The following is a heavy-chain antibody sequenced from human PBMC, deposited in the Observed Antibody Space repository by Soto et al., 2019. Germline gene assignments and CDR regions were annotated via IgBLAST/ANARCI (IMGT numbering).Heavy chain of an antibody. CDR2: IWYDGSNK. V-gene: IGHV3-33*01. Sequence: GGSLRPSCAASGFTFSSYGMHWVRQAPGKGLEWVAVIWYDGSNKYYADSVKGRFTISRDNSKNTLYLQMNSLRAEDTAVYYCARGGYYYDSSGYSLDYWSQGTLITVSS. D-gene: IGHD3-22*01. CDR3: ARGGYYYDSSGYSLDY. J-gene: IGHJ4*02. CDR1: GFTFSSYG.